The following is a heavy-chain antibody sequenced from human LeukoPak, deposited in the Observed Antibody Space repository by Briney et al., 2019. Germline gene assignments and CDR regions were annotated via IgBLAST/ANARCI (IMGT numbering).Heavy chain of an antibody. V-gene: IGHV3-23*01. CDR2: ISGSGGST. Sequence: GGPLRLSCAASGFTFSSYAMRWVRQSPGKGLEWVSAISGSGGSTYYADSVKGRFTISRDNSKNTLYLQMNRLRAEDTAVYYCAKVRYFDWSIDYWGQGTLVTVSS. D-gene: IGHD3-9*01. CDR1: GFTFSSYA. J-gene: IGHJ4*02. CDR3: AKVRYFDWSIDY.